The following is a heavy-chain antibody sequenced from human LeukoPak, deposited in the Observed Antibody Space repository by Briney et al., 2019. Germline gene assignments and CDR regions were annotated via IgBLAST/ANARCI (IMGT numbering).Heavy chain of an antibody. CDR2: IKQDGSEK. D-gene: IGHD6-13*01. J-gene: IGHJ4*02. Sequence: GGSLRLSCAASGFTFSSYGMSWVRQAPGKGLEWVANIKQDGSEKHYVDSVKGRFTISRDNGKNSVYLQMSSLRAEDTAVYYCAREVHPAAAVDYWGQGTLVTVSS. CDR3: AREVHPAAAVDY. V-gene: IGHV3-7*01. CDR1: GFTFSSYG.